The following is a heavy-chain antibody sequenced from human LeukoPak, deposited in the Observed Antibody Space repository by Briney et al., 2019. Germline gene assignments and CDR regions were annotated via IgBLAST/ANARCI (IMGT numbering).Heavy chain of an antibody. CDR1: GFTFSSYW. CDR2: INSDGSST. CDR3: ARVAERYYYGSGRTS. V-gene: IGHV3-74*01. J-gene: IGHJ5*02. Sequence: GGSLRLSCAASGFTFSSYWMHWVRQAPGKGLVWVSRINSDGSSTSYADSVKGRFTISRDNAKNTLYLQMNSLRAEDTAVYYCARVAERYYYGSGRTSWGQGTLVTVSS. D-gene: IGHD3-10*01.